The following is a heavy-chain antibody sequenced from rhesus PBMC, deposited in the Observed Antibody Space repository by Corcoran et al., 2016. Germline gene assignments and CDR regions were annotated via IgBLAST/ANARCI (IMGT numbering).Heavy chain of an antibody. CDR2: IYGSGGGT. CDR1: GGSISDDYY. J-gene: IGHJ6*01. V-gene: IGHV4-106*01. CDR3: ARENYLYGLDS. D-gene: IGHD1-1*01. Sequence: QVQLQESGPGLVKPSETLSLTCAVSGGSISDDYYWSWIRQPPGKGLEWIGYIYGSGGGTNYNPSLKNRVTISIDTSKNQCALKLSSVTAAYTAVYYCARENYLYGLDSCGQGVVVTVSS.